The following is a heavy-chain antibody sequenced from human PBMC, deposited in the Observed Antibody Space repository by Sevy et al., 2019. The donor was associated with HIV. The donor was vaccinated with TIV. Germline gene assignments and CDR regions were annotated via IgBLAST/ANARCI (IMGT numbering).Heavy chain of an antibody. D-gene: IGHD5-18*01. CDR1: GFTVSSNY. V-gene: IGHV3-66*01. CDR3: ARGKTGYGYALNY. Sequence: GGSLRLSCAASGFTVSSNYMTWVRQVPGKGLEGVSVIYSDGTTYHADSVKDRFTISRDSSKNTLYLQMNSLRAEDTAVYYCARGKTGYGYALNYWGQGTLVTVSS. CDR2: IYSDGTT. J-gene: IGHJ4*02.